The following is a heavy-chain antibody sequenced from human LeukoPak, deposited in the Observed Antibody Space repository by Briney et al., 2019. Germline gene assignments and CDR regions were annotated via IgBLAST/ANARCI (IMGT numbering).Heavy chain of an antibody. Sequence: SQTLSLTCAISGDSVSSSSATWNWIRQSPSRGLVWLGRTYYRSKWYDDYAVSVISRITISPDKSKNHFTMQLNSVTPEDTAVYYCARGSKGSSPYWYFDLWGRGTLVTVSS. J-gene: IGHJ2*01. CDR3: ARGSKGSSPYWYFDL. D-gene: IGHD6-13*01. V-gene: IGHV6-1*01. CDR2: TYYRSKWYD. CDR1: GDSVSSSSAT.